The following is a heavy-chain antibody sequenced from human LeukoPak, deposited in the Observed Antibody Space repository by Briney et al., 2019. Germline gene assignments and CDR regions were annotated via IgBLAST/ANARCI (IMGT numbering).Heavy chain of an antibody. CDR1: GYTFTGYY. Sequence: ASVKVSXKAPGYTFTGYYMHWVRQAPGQGLEWIGWINPNSGGTNYAQKFQGRVTMTRDTSISTAYMELSRLRSDDTAVYYCAREGYDILTGYYFDYWGQGTLVTVSS. J-gene: IGHJ4*02. D-gene: IGHD3-9*01. V-gene: IGHV1-2*02. CDR3: AREGYDILTGYYFDY. CDR2: INPNSGGT.